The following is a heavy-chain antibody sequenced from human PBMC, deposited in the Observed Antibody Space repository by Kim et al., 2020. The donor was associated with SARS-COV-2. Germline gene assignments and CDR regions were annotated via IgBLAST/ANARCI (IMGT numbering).Heavy chain of an antibody. CDR3: ARLGYYGSGSFPWFDS. V-gene: IGHV4-39*01. CDR1: VGSISTSSYY. CDR2: IYYSGST. J-gene: IGHJ5*01. Sequence: SETLCLTCTVSVGSISTSSYYWGWIRQPPGKGLEYIGRIYYSGSTHYNPSLKSRVTIFVDTSKNEFFLRMTSPTAADTAVYYCARLGYYGSGSFPWFDSWGQGTLVTVSS. D-gene: IGHD3-10*01.